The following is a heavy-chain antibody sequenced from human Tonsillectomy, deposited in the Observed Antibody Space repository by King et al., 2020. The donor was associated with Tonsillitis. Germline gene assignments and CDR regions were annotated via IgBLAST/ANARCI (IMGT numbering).Heavy chain of an antibody. D-gene: IGHD6-19*01. CDR1: GFVFSSSW. CDR3: ARHSESRLAPFDY. V-gene: IGHV3-7*03. J-gene: IGHJ4*02. Sequence: VQLVESGGGLVQPGGSLRLSCAASGFVFSSSWMSWVRQAPGKGLEWVANIKHDGSEKYYVDSVKGRFTISRDNAKNSLYMQMNSLRAEDTAVYYCARHSESRLAPFDYWGQGNLVTVSS. CDR2: IKHDGSEK.